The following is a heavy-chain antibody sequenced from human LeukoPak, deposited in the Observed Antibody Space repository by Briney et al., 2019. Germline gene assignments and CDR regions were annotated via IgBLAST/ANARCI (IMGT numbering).Heavy chain of an antibody. D-gene: IGHD2-21*01. CDR3: VKDPRDTYGTNWFVS. CDR2: ISGTGGAT. V-gene: IGHV3-23*01. Sequence: GGSLRLSCVASGFSFGNYAMSWVRRAPGKGLQWVSQISGTGGATWYAGFARDRFTISRDNSKKTLYLQMSGLRVEDTAMYYCVKDPRDTYGTNWFVSWGQGTLLIVSS. CDR1: GFSFGNYA. J-gene: IGHJ5*01.